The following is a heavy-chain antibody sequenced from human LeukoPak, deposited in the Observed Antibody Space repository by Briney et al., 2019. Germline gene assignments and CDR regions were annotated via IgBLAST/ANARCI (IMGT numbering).Heavy chain of an antibody. CDR1: GGTFSSYA. D-gene: IGHD6-13*01. V-gene: IGHV1-69*13. J-gene: IGHJ6*03. Sequence: GASVKVSCKASGGTFSSYAISWVRQAPGQGLEWMGGIIPIFGTANYAQKFQGRVTITADESTSTAYMELSSLRSEDTAVYYCARDVRSSSWYRYYYYYYMDVWGKGTTVTISS. CDR3: ARDVRSSSWYRYYYYYYMDV. CDR2: IIPIFGTA.